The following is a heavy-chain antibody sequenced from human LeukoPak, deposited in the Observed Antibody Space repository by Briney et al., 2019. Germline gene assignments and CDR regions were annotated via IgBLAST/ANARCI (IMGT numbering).Heavy chain of an antibody. CDR2: ISSSGSTI. CDR1: GFTFSSYE. D-gene: IGHD6-19*01. Sequence: GGSLRLSCAASGFTFSSYEMNWVRQAPGKGLEWVSYISSSGSTIYYADSVKGRFTISRDNAKNSLYLQMNSLRAEDTAVYYCARERPRMTVAGTFDYWGRGTLVTVSS. CDR3: ARERPRMTVAGTFDY. J-gene: IGHJ4*02. V-gene: IGHV3-48*03.